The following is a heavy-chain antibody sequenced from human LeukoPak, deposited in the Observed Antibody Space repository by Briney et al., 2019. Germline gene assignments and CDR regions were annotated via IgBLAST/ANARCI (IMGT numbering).Heavy chain of an antibody. D-gene: IGHD2-15*01. V-gene: IGHV3-30*03. CDR2: ISYDGSNK. Sequence: PGGSLRLSCAASGFTFSSYGMHWVRQAPGKGLEWVAVISYDGSNKYYADSVKGRFTISRDNSKNTLYLQMNSPRVEDTAVYYCARGSARNCSGNSCYYYYYGLDVWGQGTTVTVSS. CDR3: ARGSARNCSGNSCYYYYYGLDV. J-gene: IGHJ6*02. CDR1: GFTFSSYG.